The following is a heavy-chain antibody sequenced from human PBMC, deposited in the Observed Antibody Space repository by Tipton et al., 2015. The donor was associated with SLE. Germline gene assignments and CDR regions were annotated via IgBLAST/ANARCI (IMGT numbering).Heavy chain of an antibody. D-gene: IGHD6-19*01. V-gene: IGHV3-30*02. CDR2: IRYDGSNK. CDR1: GFTFDDYA. J-gene: IGHJ4*02. CDR3: ALSIAVAGSY. Sequence: SLRLSCAASGFTFDDYAMHWVRQAPGKGLEWVAFIRYDGSNKYYADSVKGRFTISRDNSKNTLYLQMNSLRAEDTAVYYCALSIAVAGSYWGQGTLVTVSS.